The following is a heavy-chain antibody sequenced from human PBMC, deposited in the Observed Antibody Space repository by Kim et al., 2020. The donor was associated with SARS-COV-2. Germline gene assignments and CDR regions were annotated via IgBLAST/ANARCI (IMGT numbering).Heavy chain of an antibody. CDR2: IYYSGST. D-gene: IGHD6-13*01. CDR1: GGSISSGGYY. J-gene: IGHJ5*02. V-gene: IGHV4-31*03. Sequence: SETLSLTCTVSGGSISSGGYYWSWIRQHPGKGLEWIGYIYYSGSTYYNPSLKSRVTISVDTSKNQFSLKLSSVTAADTAVYYCARVRAPPGIAAAGWVPWFDPWGQGTLVTVSS. CDR3: ARVRAPPGIAAAGWVPWFDP.